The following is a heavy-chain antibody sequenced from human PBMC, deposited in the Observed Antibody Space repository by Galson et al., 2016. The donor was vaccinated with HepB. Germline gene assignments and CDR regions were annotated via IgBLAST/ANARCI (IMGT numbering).Heavy chain of an antibody. CDR1: GDSVSTKSAA. CDR3: SRGLAPWALGSLGFHMDV. Sequence: CAISGDSVSTKSAAWNWIRQSPSRGLEWLGRTYYRSQWYNEYAVSVQSRITINPDTSTNQFSLQLNSVTLEDTAVYYCSRGLAPWALGSLGFHMDVWGQGTTVTVSS. CDR2: TYYRSQWYN. V-gene: IGHV6-1*01. J-gene: IGHJ6*02. D-gene: IGHD1-26*01.